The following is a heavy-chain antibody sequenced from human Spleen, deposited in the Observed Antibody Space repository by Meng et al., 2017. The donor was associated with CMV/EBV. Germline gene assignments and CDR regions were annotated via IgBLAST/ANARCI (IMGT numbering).Heavy chain of an antibody. Sequence: SETLSLTCAVFAESFSGYYWSWIRQPPGKGLEWIGEIHHSGSTNYNPSLKSRVTISVATSKNQFSLKLSSVTAADTAMYYCARGGFDSSGYSCIDYWGQGTLVTVSS. D-gene: IGHD3-22*01. CDR3: ARGGFDSSGYSCIDY. CDR2: IHHSGST. CDR1: AESFSGYY. J-gene: IGHJ4*02. V-gene: IGHV4-34*01.